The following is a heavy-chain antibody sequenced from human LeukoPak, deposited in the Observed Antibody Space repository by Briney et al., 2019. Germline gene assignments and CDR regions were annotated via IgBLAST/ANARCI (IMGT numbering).Heavy chain of an antibody. Sequence: PGGSLRLSCAASGFTFSSYAMHWVRQAPGKGLEWVAVISYDGSNKYYADSVKGRFTISRDNSKNTLYLQMNSLRAEDTAVYYCARDQGDDGYGDYWFPGGISYYFDYWGQGTLVTVSS. CDR1: GFTFSSYA. CDR3: ARDQGDDGYGDYWFPGGISYYFDY. V-gene: IGHV3-30-3*01. J-gene: IGHJ4*02. CDR2: ISYDGSNK. D-gene: IGHD4-17*01.